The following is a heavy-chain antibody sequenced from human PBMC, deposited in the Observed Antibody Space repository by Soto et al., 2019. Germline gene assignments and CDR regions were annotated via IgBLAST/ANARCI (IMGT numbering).Heavy chain of an antibody. V-gene: IGHV3-23*01. CDR2: ISGSGGST. CDR1: GFTFSNYA. Sequence: PGGSLRLSCAASGFTFSNYAMSWVRQAPGKGLEWVSAISGSGGSTYYADSVKGRFTISRDNSKNTLYMQMNSLTADDTAVYYCAKLMVRGTYYYSAMDVWGQGTTVTVSS. D-gene: IGHD3-10*01. CDR3: AKLMVRGTYYYSAMDV. J-gene: IGHJ6*02.